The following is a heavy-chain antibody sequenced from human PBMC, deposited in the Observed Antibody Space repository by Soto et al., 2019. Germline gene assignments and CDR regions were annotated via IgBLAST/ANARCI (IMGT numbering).Heavy chain of an antibody. CDR3: ARAAYDFWSGLLYYYYGMDV. D-gene: IGHD3-3*01. CDR2: IYYSGST. J-gene: IGHJ6*02. CDR1: GGSISSGDYY. Sequence: NPSETLSLTCTVSGGSISSGDYYWSWIRQPPGKGLEWIGYIYYSGSTYYNPSLKSRVTISVDTSKNQFAQKLSSVTAADTAVYYCARAAYDFWSGLLYYYYGMDVWGQGTTVTVSS. V-gene: IGHV4-30-4*01.